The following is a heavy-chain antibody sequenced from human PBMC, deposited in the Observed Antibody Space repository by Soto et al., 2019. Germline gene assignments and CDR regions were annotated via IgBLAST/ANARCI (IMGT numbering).Heavy chain of an antibody. CDR3: DRVPDY. CDR2: MYHSGST. Sequence: QLQLQESGSGLVTPSQTLSLTCAVSRGSISSGGYSWSWIRQPPGKGLVWIGCMYHSGSTYYNPSLKSRVTIAIDRSKHQFSRKLSSVTAADTAVYYCDRVPDYWGQGILVTVSS. CDR1: RGSISSGGYS. V-gene: IGHV4-30-2*01. D-gene: IGHD2-2*01. J-gene: IGHJ4*02.